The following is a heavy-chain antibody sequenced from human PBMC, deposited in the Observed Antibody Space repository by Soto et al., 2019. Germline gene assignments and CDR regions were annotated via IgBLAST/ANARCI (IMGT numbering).Heavy chain of an antibody. V-gene: IGHV3-48*01. J-gene: IGHJ4*02. CDR3: ARATYCYDSSGPWRY. Sequence: PGGSLRLSCAASGFTFSTYSMNWVRQAPGKGLEWVSYISSSSSTIFYTDSVKVRFTVSRDNAKNSLYLPMTSLRAEDTPVYYCARATYCYDSSGPWRYWGKG. CDR1: GFTFSTYS. CDR2: ISSSSSTI. D-gene: IGHD3-22*01.